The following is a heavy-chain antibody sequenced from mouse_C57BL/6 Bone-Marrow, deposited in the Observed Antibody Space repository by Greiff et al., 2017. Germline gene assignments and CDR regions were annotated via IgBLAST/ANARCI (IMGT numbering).Heavy chain of an antibody. CDR3: ARDYYGSSFDY. CDR1: GYTFTSYW. V-gene: IGHV1-59*01. CDR2: IDPSDSYT. D-gene: IGHD1-1*01. J-gene: IGHJ2*01. Sequence: QVHVKQPGAELVRPGTSVKLSCKASGYTFTSYWMHWVKQRPGQGLEWIGVIDPSDSYTNSNQKFKGKATLTVDTSSSTAYMQLSSLTSEDSAVYYCARDYYGSSFDYWGQGTTLTVSS.